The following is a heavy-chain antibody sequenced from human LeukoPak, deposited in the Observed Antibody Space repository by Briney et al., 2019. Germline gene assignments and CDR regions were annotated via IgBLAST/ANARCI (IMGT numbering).Heavy chain of an antibody. J-gene: IGHJ5*02. CDR3: ASGTRNGVVVITA. V-gene: IGHV3-21*01. CDR1: GFTFSSYS. Sequence: GGSLRLSCAASGFTFSSYSMNWVRQAPGKGLEWVSSISSSSSYIYYADSVKGRFTISRDNAKNSLYLQMNSLRAEDTAVYYCASGTRNGVVVITAWGQGTLVTVSS. CDR2: ISSSSSYI. D-gene: IGHD3-22*01.